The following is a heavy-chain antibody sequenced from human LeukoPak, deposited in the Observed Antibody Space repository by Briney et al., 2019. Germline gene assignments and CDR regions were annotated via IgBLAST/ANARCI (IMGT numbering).Heavy chain of an antibody. Sequence: GSLRLSCAASGFTVSSNYMSWVRQAPGKGLEWVSVIYSGGSTYYADSVKGRFTISRDNSKNTLYLQMNSLRAEDTAVYYCARDSRADPRTTSSNFDYWGQGTLVTVSS. CDR3: ARDSRADPRTTSSNFDY. J-gene: IGHJ4*02. D-gene: IGHD1-1*01. CDR2: IYSGGST. CDR1: GFTVSSNY. V-gene: IGHV3-53*05.